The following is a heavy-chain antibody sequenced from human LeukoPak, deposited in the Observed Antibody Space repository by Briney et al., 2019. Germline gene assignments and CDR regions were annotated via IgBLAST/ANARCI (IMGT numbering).Heavy chain of an antibody. CDR3: AIIFASRNAFDV. D-gene: IGHD3-3*01. CDR2: IYYSGSA. J-gene: IGHJ3*01. CDR1: GDSVSSGSHY. V-gene: IGHV4-61*01. Sequence: PSETLSLTCTVSGDSVSSGSHYWSWIRQPPGQGLEWIGYIYYSGSANYNPSLKSRVTISVDTSKNQFSLKLRSVTAADTAVYYCAIIFASRNAFDVWGQGTMATVSS.